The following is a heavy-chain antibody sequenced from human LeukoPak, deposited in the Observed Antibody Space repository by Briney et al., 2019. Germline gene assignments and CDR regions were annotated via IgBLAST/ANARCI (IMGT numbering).Heavy chain of an antibody. CDR3: ATYYDILSGYTFDY. V-gene: IGHV4-59*12. CDR1: GDSISTYY. J-gene: IGHJ4*02. D-gene: IGHD3-9*01. CDR2: IYHSGST. Sequence: TSETLSLTCTVSGDSISTYYWNWIRQPPGKGLEWIGYIYHSGSTNYNPSLKSRVTISVDTSKNQFSLNLNSVTAADTAVYYCATYYDILSGYTFDYWGQGTLVAVSS.